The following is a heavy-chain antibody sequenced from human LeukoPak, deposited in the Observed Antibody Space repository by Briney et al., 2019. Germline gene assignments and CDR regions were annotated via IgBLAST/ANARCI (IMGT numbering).Heavy chain of an antibody. J-gene: IGHJ4*02. CDR1: GFTFSSYA. V-gene: IGHV3-23*01. Sequence: PGGSLRLSCAASGFTFSSYAMSWVRQAPGKGLEWVSAISGSGGSTYYADSVKGRFTISRDNSMNTLYLQMNSLRAEDTAVYYCAKSGYYDSSGYYSYDYWGQGTLVTVSS. CDR2: ISGSGGST. CDR3: AKSGYYDSSGYYSYDY. D-gene: IGHD3-22*01.